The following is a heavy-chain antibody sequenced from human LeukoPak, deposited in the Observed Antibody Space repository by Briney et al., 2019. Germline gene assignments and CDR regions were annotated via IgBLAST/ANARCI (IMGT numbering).Heavy chain of an antibody. J-gene: IGHJ5*02. Sequence: PSETLSLTCTVSGGSISSSSYYWGWIRQPPGKGLEWIGSIYYSGSTYYNPSLKSRVTISVDTSKNQFSLKLGSVTAADTAVYYCARMGGDTVTTLLRWFDPWGQGTLVTVSS. CDR1: GGSISSSSYY. D-gene: IGHD4-17*01. CDR2: IYYSGST. V-gene: IGHV4-39*07. CDR3: ARMGGDTVTTLLRWFDP.